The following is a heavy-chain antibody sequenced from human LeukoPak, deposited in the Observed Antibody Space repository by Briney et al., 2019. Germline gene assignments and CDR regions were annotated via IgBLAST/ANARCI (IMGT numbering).Heavy chain of an antibody. CDR3: VQTTGWPGFDY. D-gene: IGHD6-19*01. V-gene: IGHV4-4*09. Sequence: SETLSLICTTSGVSISGFYWSWVRQPPGKGLEWIGNIYNGVPTFFNPSLKSRVTISVDTPKRQFSLQLASVTAADTAVYYCVQTTGWPGFDYWGQGILVTVSS. CDR2: IYNGVPT. J-gene: IGHJ4*02. CDR1: GVSISGFY.